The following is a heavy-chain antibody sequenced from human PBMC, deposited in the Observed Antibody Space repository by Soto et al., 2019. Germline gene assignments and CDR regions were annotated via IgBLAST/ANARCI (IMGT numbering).Heavy chain of an antibody. CDR2: INDRGSI. Sequence: QVQLQQWGAGPLRPLETLSLTCGVSGGSFSGYYWAWIRQSPGKGLEWIGEINDRGSINYNPSLKSRVSISDDTSKNHYSLNLRSVTAADTAVYYCARESHDMLTGPPWVWYFDLWGRGTLVTVSS. J-gene: IGHJ2*01. V-gene: IGHV4-34*01. CDR1: GGSFSGYY. D-gene: IGHD3-9*01. CDR3: ARESHDMLTGPPWVWYFDL.